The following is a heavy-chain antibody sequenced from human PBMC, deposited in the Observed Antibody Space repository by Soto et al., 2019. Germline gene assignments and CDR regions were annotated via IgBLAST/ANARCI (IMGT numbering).Heavy chain of an antibody. V-gene: IGHV3-15*07. J-gene: IGHJ6*02. Sequence: EVQLVESGGGLVKPGGSLRLSCAASDFTISNAWMNWVRQAPGKGLEWVGRIKTKTEGEATDYAAPLKGRFTISRDDSKNTLFLQMNSLKIEDTAVYYCTTGSVEGVWGQGATVTVSS. CDR3: TTGSVEGV. CDR2: IKTKTEGEAT. D-gene: IGHD2-15*01. CDR1: DFTISNAW.